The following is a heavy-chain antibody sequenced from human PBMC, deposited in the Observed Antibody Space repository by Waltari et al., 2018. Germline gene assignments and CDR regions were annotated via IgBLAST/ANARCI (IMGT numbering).Heavy chain of an antibody. CDR1: GYFINTGFF. CDR2: IYHDGTT. V-gene: IGHV4-38-2*01. CDR3: ARQTLGYCTSAACRRLES. Sequence: QVQLQESGPGLVRPSETLSLTCDVSGYFINTGFFWGWIRQPPGKGLEWLGNIYHDGTTYYNPSLKHRPMIPLDTSKNHFSLRLKFVDAADTAVYYCARQTLGYCTSAACRRLESWGQGILVTVSS. D-gene: IGHD2-2*03. J-gene: IGHJ1*01.